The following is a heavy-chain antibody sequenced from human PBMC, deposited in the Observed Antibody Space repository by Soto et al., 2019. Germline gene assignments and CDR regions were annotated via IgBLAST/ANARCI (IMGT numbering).Heavy chain of an antibody. Sequence: SETLSLTCTVSGGSLSSYYWSWIRQAPGKGLEWIAYIYYNGNSNYNPSLKSRVTISVDTSKNQFSLRVSSVTAADTAVYYCARHPAYYDIPGGFDPWGQGTQVTVSS. CDR3: ARHPAYYDIPGGFDP. J-gene: IGHJ5*02. CDR1: GGSLSSYY. CDR2: IYYNGNS. V-gene: IGHV4-59*08. D-gene: IGHD3-9*01.